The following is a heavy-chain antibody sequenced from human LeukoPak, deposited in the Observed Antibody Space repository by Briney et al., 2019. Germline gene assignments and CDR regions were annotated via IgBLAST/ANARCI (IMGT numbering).Heavy chain of an antibody. D-gene: IGHD3-10*01. CDR2: IYYSWST. V-gene: IGHV4-59*01. CDR1: GGSISSYY. J-gene: IGHJ4*02. CDR3: ARVRESYAPYFVY. Sequence: TSSETLSLTCTVSGGSISSYYWIWLRQPPGKGLEGIGYIYYSWSTNYNPSLKGRVTISVGTSKNQFSLKPSSVTAADTAVNQCARVRESYAPYFVYWGQGTLLTVSS.